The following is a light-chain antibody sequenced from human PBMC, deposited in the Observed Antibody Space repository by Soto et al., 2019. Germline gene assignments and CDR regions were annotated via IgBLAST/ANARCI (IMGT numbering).Light chain of an antibody. CDR1: QSVSSY. J-gene: IGKJ1*01. CDR2: GAS. V-gene: IGKV3-11*01. CDR3: QQRSNRPRT. Sequence: EIVLTQSPTTLSLSPGERATLSCRASQSVSSYLAWYQQKPGQAPRLLILGASNRATGIPARFSGSGSGTDIPPTISILSHEDAVFYYCQQRSNRPRTVGQGTKVEIK.